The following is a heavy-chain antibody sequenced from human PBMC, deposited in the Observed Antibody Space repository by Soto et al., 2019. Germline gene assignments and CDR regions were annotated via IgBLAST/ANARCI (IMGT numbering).Heavy chain of an antibody. CDR2: INPSGGST. D-gene: IGHD1-1*01. J-gene: IGHJ3*02. Sequence: ASVKVSCKASGYTFTSYYMHWVRQAPGQGLEWMGIINPSGGSTSYAQRFQGRVTMTRDTSTSTVYMELSSLRSEDTAVYYCARDWNAADAFDIWGQGTMVTVSS. CDR1: GYTFTSYY. V-gene: IGHV1-46*01. CDR3: ARDWNAADAFDI.